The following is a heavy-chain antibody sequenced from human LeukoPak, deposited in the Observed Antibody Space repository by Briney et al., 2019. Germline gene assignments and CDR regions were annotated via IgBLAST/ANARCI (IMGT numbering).Heavy chain of an antibody. J-gene: IGHJ6*03. CDR1: GYTFTAYY. CDR3: ARGVYDILTGWGYYYYYMDV. V-gene: IGHV1-69*06. Sequence: SVKVSCKATGYTFTAYYIHWVRQAPGQGLEWMGGIIPIFGTANYAQKFQGRVTITADKSTSTAYMELSSLRSEDTAVYYCARGVYDILTGWGYYYYYMDVWGKGTTVTVSS. CDR2: IIPIFGTA. D-gene: IGHD3-9*01.